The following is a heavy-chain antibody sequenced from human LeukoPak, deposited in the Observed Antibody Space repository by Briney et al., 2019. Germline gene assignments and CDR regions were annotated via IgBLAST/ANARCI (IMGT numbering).Heavy chain of an antibody. CDR3: AKTYRDYFDY. CDR1: GFQFSTYS. CDR2: I. V-gene: IGHV3-23*01. J-gene: IGHJ4*02. D-gene: IGHD5-18*01. Sequence: PGGSLRLSCEVSGFQFSTYSMDWVRQAPGKGLEWISAIYADSVKGRFTISRDNAKNTVSLQLNSLRAEDTAIYYCAKTYRDYFDYWGRGTLVTVSS.